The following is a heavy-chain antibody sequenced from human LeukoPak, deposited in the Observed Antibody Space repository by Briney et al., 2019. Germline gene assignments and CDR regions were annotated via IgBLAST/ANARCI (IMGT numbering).Heavy chain of an antibody. Sequence: SVKVSCKASGGTFSRYAISWVRQAPGQGLEWMGGITPIFGTANYAQKFQGRVTITADESTSTAYMELTSLRSEDTAVYYCTRDAAIYDSRGYYYLWWGQGTLVTVSS. J-gene: IGHJ4*02. CDR3: TRDAAIYDSRGYYYLW. D-gene: IGHD3-22*01. CDR1: GGTFSRYA. V-gene: IGHV1-69*13. CDR2: ITPIFGTA.